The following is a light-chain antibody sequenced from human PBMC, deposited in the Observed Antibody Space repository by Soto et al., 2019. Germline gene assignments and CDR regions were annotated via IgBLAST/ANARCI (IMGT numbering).Light chain of an antibody. CDR2: GAS. V-gene: IGKV3-20*01. CDR1: QSVSRNY. CDR3: QQYGSSRT. Sequence: EIVMTQSPGTLSLSPGERATLSCRASQSVSRNYLAWYQQKPGQAPRLLIYGASSRATGIPDRFSGSGSGTYFTLTISSLEPEYFSVYYCQQYGSSRTFGQGTRLEIK. J-gene: IGKJ5*01.